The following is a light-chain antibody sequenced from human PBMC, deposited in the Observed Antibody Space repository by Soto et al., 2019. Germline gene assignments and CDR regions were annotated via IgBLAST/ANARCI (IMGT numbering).Light chain of an antibody. CDR1: QSISRW. J-gene: IGKJ2*01. V-gene: IGKV1-5*01. CDR2: DAS. Sequence: DIQMTQSPSTLSASVGDRVTITCRASQSISRWLAWYQQKPGKAPKVLIWDASSLQRGVPSRFSGSGSGTEFTLTINSLQPDDFATYYCQQYGFFLTFGQGTKVDIK. CDR3: QQYGFFLT.